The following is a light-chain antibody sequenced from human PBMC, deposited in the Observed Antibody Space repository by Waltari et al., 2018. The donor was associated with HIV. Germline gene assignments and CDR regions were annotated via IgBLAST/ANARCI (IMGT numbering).Light chain of an antibody. CDR3: NSYAGSDNVL. Sequence: QSALTQPPSASGSPAPSVPISCTGSSSHVGGYNLLPLYQHPPGKPPKLIIYDVTKRPSGVPDRFFGSKSANTASLTVSGLQAEDEADYYCNSYAGSDNVLFGGGTKLTVL. CDR2: DVT. V-gene: IGLV2-8*01. J-gene: IGLJ2*01. CDR1: SSHVGGYNL.